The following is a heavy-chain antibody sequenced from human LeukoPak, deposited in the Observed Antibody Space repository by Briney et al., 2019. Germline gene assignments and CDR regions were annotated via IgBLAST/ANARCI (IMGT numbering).Heavy chain of an antibody. V-gene: IGHV3-30*18. D-gene: IGHD2-2*01. J-gene: IGHJ4*02. CDR2: ISYDGSNK. CDR1: GFSFSSYA. Sequence: SGGSLRLSCAASGFSFSSYAMHWVRQAPGKGLEWVAVISYDGSNKYFADSVKGRFTISRDNSKDTLYLQMNSLRAEDTAVYYCAKGGTTWTIDYWGQGTLVTVSS. CDR3: AKGGTTWTIDY.